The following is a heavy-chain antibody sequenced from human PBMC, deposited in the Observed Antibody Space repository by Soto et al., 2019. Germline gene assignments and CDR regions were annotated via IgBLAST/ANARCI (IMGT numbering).Heavy chain of an antibody. Sequence: SETLSLTCAVSGESFSDYSWAWIRQPPGMGPEWIGEINHTGYTNYNPSLKSRVTISIDTSKEQFSLRLTSVTAADTAVYYCARGPHSPDAFDIWGQGTMVPVSS. D-gene: IGHD4-4*01. V-gene: IGHV4-34*01. J-gene: IGHJ3*02. CDR3: ARGPHSPDAFDI. CDR2: INHTGYT. CDR1: GESFSDYS.